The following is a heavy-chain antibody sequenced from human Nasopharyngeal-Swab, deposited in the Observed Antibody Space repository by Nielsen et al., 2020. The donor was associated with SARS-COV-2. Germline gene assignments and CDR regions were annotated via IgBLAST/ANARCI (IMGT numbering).Heavy chain of an antibody. J-gene: IGHJ5*02. CDR3: ARGGSSLGANLEDP. CDR1: GYTFINHD. D-gene: IGHD3-10*01. CDR2: MTPTSGNT. V-gene: IGHV1-8*01. Sequence: ASVNVSCKASGYTFINHDINWVRQSTGQGLEWMGWMTPTSGNTGYAQKFQGRVTMTRNTSTRTAYLELRSLRSEDTAVYYCARGGSSLGANLEDPWGQGTLVIVSS.